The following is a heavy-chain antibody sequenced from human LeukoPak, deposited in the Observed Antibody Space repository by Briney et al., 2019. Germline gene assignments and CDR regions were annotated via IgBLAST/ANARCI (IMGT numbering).Heavy chain of an antibody. V-gene: IGHV3-23*01. D-gene: IGHD3-10*01. CDR3: AKDRVYYYGSGSPLDY. Sequence: PGGSLRLSCAASGFTFSSYAMSWVRQAPGKGLEWVSAISGSGGSTYYADSVKGRFTISRGNSKNTLYLQMNSLRAEDTAVYYCAKDRVYYYGSGSPLDYWGQGTLVTVSS. J-gene: IGHJ4*02. CDR1: GFTFSSYA. CDR2: ISGSGGST.